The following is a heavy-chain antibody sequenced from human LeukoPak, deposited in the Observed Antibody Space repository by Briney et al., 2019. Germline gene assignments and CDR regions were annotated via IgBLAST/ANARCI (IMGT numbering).Heavy chain of an antibody. J-gene: IGHJ5*02. V-gene: IGHV1-8*02. Sequence: ASVKVSCKASGGTFSSYAISWVRQAPGQGLEWMGWMNPNSGNTGYAQKFQGRVTMTRNTSISTAYMELSSLRSEDTAVYYCARGGPSTVTTNWFDPWGQGTLVTVSS. CDR1: GGTFSSYA. D-gene: IGHD4-11*01. CDR3: ARGGPSTVTTNWFDP. CDR2: MNPNSGNT.